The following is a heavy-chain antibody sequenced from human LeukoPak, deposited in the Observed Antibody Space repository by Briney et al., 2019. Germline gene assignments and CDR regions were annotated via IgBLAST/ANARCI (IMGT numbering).Heavy chain of an antibody. Sequence: PGRSLRLSCAASGFTFSSYAMHWVRQAPGKGLEWVAVISYDGSNKYYADSVKGRFTISRDNSKNTLYLQMNSLRAEDTAVYYCARAKGEGDTAMVRPHYYYYGMDVWGQGTTVTVSS. J-gene: IGHJ6*02. D-gene: IGHD5-18*01. CDR2: ISYDGSNK. CDR1: GFTFSSYA. CDR3: ARAKGEGDTAMVRPHYYYYGMDV. V-gene: IGHV3-30-3*01.